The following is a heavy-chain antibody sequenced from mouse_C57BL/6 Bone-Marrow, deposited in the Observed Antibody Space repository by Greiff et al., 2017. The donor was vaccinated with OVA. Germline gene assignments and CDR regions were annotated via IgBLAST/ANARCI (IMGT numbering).Heavy chain of an antibody. Sequence: EAGGGLVQPKGSLKLSCAASGFTFNTYAMHWVRQAPGKGLEWVARIRRKSSNYATYYADSVKDRFTLSRYDSQSMHYLQMNNLKTVDTARYYCVRDQRLRRCAYWGQGTLVTVSA. CDR3: VRDQRLRRCAY. D-gene: IGHD2-2*01. V-gene: IGHV10-3*01. J-gene: IGHJ3*01. CDR1: GFTFNTYA. CDR2: IRRKSSNYAT.